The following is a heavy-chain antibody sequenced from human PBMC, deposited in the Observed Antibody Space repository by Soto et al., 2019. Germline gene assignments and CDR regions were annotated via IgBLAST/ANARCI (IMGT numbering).Heavy chain of an antibody. Sequence: QVQLVQSGAEVKKPGSSVKVSCKASGGTFSTYAITWVRQAPGQGLEWLGGLIPIFGTTDYARKFQGRVTITAAESTSTVFIELSSLTSEDTAVYYCARRVGAYYFDYWGQGTLVTVSS. V-gene: IGHV1-69*01. J-gene: IGHJ4*02. CDR3: ARRVGAYYFDY. CDR1: GGTFSTYA. D-gene: IGHD1-26*01. CDR2: LIPIFGTT.